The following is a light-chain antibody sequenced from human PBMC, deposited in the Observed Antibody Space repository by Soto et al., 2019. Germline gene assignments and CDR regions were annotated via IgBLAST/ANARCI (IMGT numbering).Light chain of an antibody. CDR2: EGS. J-gene: IGLJ2*01. V-gene: IGLV2-23*01. CDR1: SSDVGRYNL. Sequence: QSALTQPASVSGSPGQSITISCTGTSSDVGRYNLVYWYQQHQGKAPKLMIYEGSKRPSGVSNRFSGSKAGNTASLTISGLQAEYEADYDCYSYAGSSIYVVFGGGTQLTVL. CDR3: YSYAGSSIYVV.